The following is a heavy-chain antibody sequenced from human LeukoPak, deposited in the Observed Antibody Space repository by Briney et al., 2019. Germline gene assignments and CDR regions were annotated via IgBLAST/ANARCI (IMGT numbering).Heavy chain of an antibody. CDR1: GFTVSSNY. Sequence: GGSLRLSCAASGFTVSSNYMSWVRQAPGKGLEWVSVIYSGGSTYYADSVKGRFTISRDNSKNTLYLQMNSLRAEDTAVYYCARGARPAVHYGMDVWGQGTTVTVSS. CDR3: ARGARPAVHYGMDV. J-gene: IGHJ6*02. V-gene: IGHV3-53*01. D-gene: IGHD2-2*01. CDR2: IYSGGST.